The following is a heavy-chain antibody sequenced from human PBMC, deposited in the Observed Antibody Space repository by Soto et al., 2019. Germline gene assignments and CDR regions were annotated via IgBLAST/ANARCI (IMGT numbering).Heavy chain of an antibody. CDR1: GFTFTSSA. D-gene: IGHD3-22*01. CDR3: AAGTYYYDSSGYYYVPLFDY. CDR2: IVVGSGNT. Sequence: ASVKVSCKASGFTFTSSAVQWVRQARGQRLEWIGWIVVGSGNTNYAQKFQERVTITRDMSTSTAYMELSSLRSEDTAVYYCAAGTYYYDSSGYYYVPLFDYWGQGTLVTVSS. V-gene: IGHV1-58*01. J-gene: IGHJ4*02.